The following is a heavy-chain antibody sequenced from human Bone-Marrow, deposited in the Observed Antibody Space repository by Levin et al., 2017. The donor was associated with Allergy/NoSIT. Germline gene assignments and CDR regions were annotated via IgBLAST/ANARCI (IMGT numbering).Heavy chain of an antibody. V-gene: IGHV4-38-2*01. CDR1: GYSISSGYY. D-gene: IGHD2-2*01. J-gene: IGHJ1*01. CDR3: ARAVPAAKLDH. Sequence: SETLSLTCAVSGYSISSGYYWAWIRQTPGKGLEWIGSIFHSGNTHYNPSLKSRVTISVDTSKNHFSLRLTSVTAADTAVYYCARAVPAAKLDHWGQGTLVTVSS. CDR2: IFHSGNT.